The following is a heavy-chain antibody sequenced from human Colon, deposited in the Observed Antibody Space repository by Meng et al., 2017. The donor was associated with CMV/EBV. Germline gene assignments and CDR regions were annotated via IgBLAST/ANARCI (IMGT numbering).Heavy chain of an antibody. Sequence: SETLSLTCPVSGDSVSSSAYHWSWIRQPPGKGLEWLGYIYYSVRTNYNPSLKSRVTISIDTSKTQFSLTPNCFTAADTAVYYCARARGLLRWEPQGWFDAWGQGALVTVSS. CDR1: GDSVSSSAYH. D-gene: IGHD1-26*01. V-gene: IGHV4-61*08. J-gene: IGHJ5*02. CDR2: IYYSVRT. CDR3: ARARGLLRWEPQGWFDA.